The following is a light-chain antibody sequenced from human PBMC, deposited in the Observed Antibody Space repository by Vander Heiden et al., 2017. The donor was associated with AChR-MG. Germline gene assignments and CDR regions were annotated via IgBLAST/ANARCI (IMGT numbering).Light chain of an antibody. CDR1: RSNIAVNT. Sequence: QSVLTQPPPASGTPGQRVTIPCSGTRSNIAVNTVNWYQQVPGTAPKLIIHSNTQRPSGVPDRVSGSKSGTSASLAINGLQSEDEADYYCGTWDDSLLEGVFGGGTKLTVL. V-gene: IGLV1-44*01. CDR3: GTWDDSLLEGV. J-gene: IGLJ3*02. CDR2: SNT.